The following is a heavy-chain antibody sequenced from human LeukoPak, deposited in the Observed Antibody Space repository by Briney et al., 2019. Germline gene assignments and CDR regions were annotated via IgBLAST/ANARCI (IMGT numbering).Heavy chain of an antibody. J-gene: IGHJ3*02. Sequence: GASVKVSRKASGYTFTSYDINWVRQATGQGLEWMGWMNPNSGNTGYAQKFQGRVTMTRNTSISTAYMELSSLRSEDTAVYYCARRHYSSSWHDAFDIWGQGTMVTVSS. V-gene: IGHV1-8*01. CDR1: GYTFTSYD. CDR3: ARRHYSSSWHDAFDI. CDR2: MNPNSGNT. D-gene: IGHD6-13*01.